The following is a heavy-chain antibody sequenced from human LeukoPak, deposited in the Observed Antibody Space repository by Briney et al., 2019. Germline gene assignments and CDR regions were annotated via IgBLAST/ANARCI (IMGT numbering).Heavy chain of an antibody. CDR3: AIRAVITPYFDY. J-gene: IGHJ4*02. CDR1: GFTFSSYA. Sequence: PGGSLRLSCAASGFTFSSYAMSWVRQAPGKGLEWVSGISGSGGSTYYADSVKGRFTISRDNSKNTLYLQMNSLRAEDTAVYYCAIRAVITPYFDYWGQGTLVTVSS. CDR2: ISGSGGST. V-gene: IGHV3-23*01. D-gene: IGHD1-26*01.